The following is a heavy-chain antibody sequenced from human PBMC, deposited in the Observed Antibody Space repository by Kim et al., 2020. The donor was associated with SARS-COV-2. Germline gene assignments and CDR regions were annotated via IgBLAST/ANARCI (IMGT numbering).Heavy chain of an antibody. CDR3: AKVNWNDGRFYHGVDV. J-gene: IGHJ6*01. D-gene: IGHD1-1*01. CDR2: ISDSAGAT. V-gene: IGHV3-23*01. CDR1: GFTLSSYG. Sequence: GGSLRLSCAASGFTLSSYGMYWVRQTPGKGLEWVSGISDSAGATFYADSVKGRFTISRDSSKNTLYLQMNSLRAEDTAVYYCAKVNWNDGRFYHGVDVWG.